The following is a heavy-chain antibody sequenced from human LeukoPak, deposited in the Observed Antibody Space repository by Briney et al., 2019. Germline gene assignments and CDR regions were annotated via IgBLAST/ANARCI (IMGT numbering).Heavy chain of an antibody. CDR1: GGSISSSSYY. Sequence: SETLSLTCTVSGGSISSSSYYWGWIRQPPGKGLEWIGSIYYSGSTYYNPSLKSRVTISVDTSKNQFSLKLSSVTAADTAVYYCARGRAVITMIERLDYWGQGTLVTVSS. J-gene: IGHJ4*02. CDR3: ARGRAVITMIERLDY. V-gene: IGHV4-39*07. CDR2: IYYSGST. D-gene: IGHD3-22*01.